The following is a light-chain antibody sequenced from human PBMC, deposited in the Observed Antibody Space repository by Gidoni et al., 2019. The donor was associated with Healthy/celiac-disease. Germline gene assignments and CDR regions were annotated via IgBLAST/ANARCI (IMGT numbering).Light chain of an antibody. CDR1: QGISSW. Sequence: DIQMTQSPSSVSASVGDSVTITCRASQGISSWLAWYQQKPGKAPKLLIYAAASLQSWVPSRFSGRGCGTDFTLTNSSLQPEDFATYYCHQANSFPATFXPXTKVDIK. CDR3: HQANSFPAT. J-gene: IGKJ3*01. CDR2: AAA. V-gene: IGKV1D-12*01.